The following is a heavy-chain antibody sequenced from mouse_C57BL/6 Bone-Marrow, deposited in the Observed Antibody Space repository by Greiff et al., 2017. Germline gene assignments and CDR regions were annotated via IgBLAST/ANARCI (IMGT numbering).Heavy chain of an antibody. J-gene: IGHJ2*01. CDR1: GYSFTDYN. V-gene: IGHV1-39*01. Sequence: VQLQQSGPELVKPGASVKISCKASGYSFTDYNMNWVKQSNGKSLEWIGVINPNYGTTSYNQKFKGKATLTVDQSSSTAYMQLNSLTSEDCAVYYCAKGIYYGILYYFDYWGQGTTLTVSS. CDR3: AKGIYYGILYYFDY. D-gene: IGHD2-1*01. CDR2: INPNYGTT.